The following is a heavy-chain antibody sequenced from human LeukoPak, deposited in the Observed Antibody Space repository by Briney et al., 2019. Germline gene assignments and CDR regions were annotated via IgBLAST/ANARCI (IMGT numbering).Heavy chain of an antibody. D-gene: IGHD3-3*01. CDR1: GFTYSRYA. V-gene: IGHV3-23*01. Sequence: GGSLRLSCAASGFTYSRYAMSWVRQAPGKGLEWVSSISDNGAGTFYADSVKGRFTISRDNSDKTLYLQMNSLRAEDTAVYYCARRSLSGTWYFDLWGRGTLVIVSS. CDR2: ISDNGAGT. J-gene: IGHJ2*01. CDR3: ARRSLSGTWYFDL.